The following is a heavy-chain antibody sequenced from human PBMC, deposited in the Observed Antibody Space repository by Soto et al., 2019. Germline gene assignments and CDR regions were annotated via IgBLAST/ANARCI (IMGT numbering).Heavy chain of an antibody. V-gene: IGHV4-59*01. CDR2: LSYSEST. Sequence: PSETLSLTCTVSGGSISGYSWSWIRQPPGKGLEWIGYLSYSESTTSTPSLKSRVTISVDTSKNQFSLELSSVTAADTAVYFCARDRGTYLTRYFDSWGQGALVTVSS. CDR1: GGSISGYS. CDR3: ARDRGTYLTRYFDS. J-gene: IGHJ4*02. D-gene: IGHD3-10*01.